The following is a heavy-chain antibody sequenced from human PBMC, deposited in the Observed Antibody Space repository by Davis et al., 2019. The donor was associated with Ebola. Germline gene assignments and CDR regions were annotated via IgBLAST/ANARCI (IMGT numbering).Heavy chain of an antibody. Sequence: GESLKISCAASGFTFSSYSMNWVRQAPGKGLEWVANIKQDGSEKYYVDSVKGRFTISRDNAKNSVYLQMSSLRVEDTAVYYCARDGGHCSSTSCYLYYYYYGMDVWGQGTTVTVSS. J-gene: IGHJ6*02. CDR1: GFTFSSYS. D-gene: IGHD2-2*01. CDR2: IKQDGSEK. CDR3: ARDGGHCSSTSCYLYYYYYGMDV. V-gene: IGHV3-7*03.